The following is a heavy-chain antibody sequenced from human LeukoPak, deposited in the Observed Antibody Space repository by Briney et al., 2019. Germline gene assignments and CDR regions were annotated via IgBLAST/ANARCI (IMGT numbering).Heavy chain of an antibody. V-gene: IGHV4-59*01. J-gene: IGHJ3*02. CDR3: ARDRWAEANTYGAFDI. Sequence: SETLSLTCTVSGGSISTYYWSWIRQPPGKGLEWIGYIFYTGSTNYNPSLKSRVTVSVDTSKNQLSLKLSSVTPADTAVYYCARDRWAEANTYGAFDIWGQGTMVTVSS. CDR1: GGSISTYY. D-gene: IGHD6-25*01. CDR2: IFYTGST.